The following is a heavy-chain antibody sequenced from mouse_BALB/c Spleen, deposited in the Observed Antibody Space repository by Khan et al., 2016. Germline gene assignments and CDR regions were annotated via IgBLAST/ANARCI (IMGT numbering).Heavy chain of an antibody. J-gene: IGHJ3*01. CDR1: GYTFTNYG. D-gene: IGHD1-1*01. Sequence: QIQLVQSGPELKKPGETVKISCKASGYTFTNYGMNWVKQAPGKGLKWMGWINTYTGEPTYADDFKGRFAFSLETSASTAYLQINNLKNEDTATYCWARRHYGSSYEAWFAYWGQGTLVTVSA. CDR2: INTYTGEP. CDR3: ARRHYGSSYEAWFAY. V-gene: IGHV9-3-1*01.